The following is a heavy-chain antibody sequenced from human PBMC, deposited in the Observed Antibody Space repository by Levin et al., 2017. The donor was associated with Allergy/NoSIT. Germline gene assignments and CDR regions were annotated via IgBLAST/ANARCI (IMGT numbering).Heavy chain of an antibody. CDR1: GFTFSGHW. Sequence: RGESLKISCAASGFTFSGHWMTWVRQAPGKGLEWVTNIKQDGTEKYYVDSVKGRFTISRDNAKNSVYLQMNSLRAEDTAVYYCAREGEYSGFDLWGQGTLVTVSS. V-gene: IGHV3-7*01. J-gene: IGHJ5*02. D-gene: IGHD5-12*01. CDR2: IKQDGTEK. CDR3: AREGEYSGFDL.